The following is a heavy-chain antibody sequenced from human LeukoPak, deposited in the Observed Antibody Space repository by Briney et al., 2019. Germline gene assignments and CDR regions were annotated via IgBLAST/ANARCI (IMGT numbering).Heavy chain of an antibody. D-gene: IGHD3-22*01. J-gene: IGHJ3*02. V-gene: IGHV4-34*01. Sequence: PSETLSLTCAVYGGSFSGYYWSWIRQPPGKGLEWIGEINHSGSTNYNPSLKSRVTISVDTSKNQFSLKLSSVTAADTAVYYCARVRLYYYDSSGYYYADGAFDIWGQGTMVTVSS. CDR3: ARVRLYYYDSSGYYYADGAFDI. CDR2: INHSGST. CDR1: GGSFSGYY.